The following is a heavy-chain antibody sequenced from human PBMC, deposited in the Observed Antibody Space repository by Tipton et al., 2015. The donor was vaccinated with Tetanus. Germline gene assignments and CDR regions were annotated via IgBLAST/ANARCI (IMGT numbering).Heavy chain of an antibody. Sequence: TLSLTCTVSGDSITSFYWSWIRQPPGKGLEWIGYIFYGGTTNYNPSLKSRVTISLDTSKNQFSLQLSSVTAADTAVYYCARANYDSFKKGPFDSWGQGSLVIVSS. CDR3: ARANYDSFKKGPFDS. D-gene: IGHD3-3*01. V-gene: IGHV4-59*01. CDR1: GDSITSFY. J-gene: IGHJ4*02. CDR2: IFYGGTT.